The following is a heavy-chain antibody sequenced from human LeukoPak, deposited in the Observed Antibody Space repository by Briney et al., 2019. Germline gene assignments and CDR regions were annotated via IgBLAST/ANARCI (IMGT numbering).Heavy chain of an antibody. J-gene: IGHJ4*02. CDR3: ARARASGYYGAVDY. V-gene: IGHV4-59*01. Sequence: SETLSLTCTVSGASISDYYWSWIRPPPGKGLEWIGYIYYSGSSNYNPSLKSRVTISVDTSKNQFSLKLSSVTAADTAVYYCARARASGYYGAVDYWGQGTLVTVSS. CDR2: IYYSGSS. CDR1: GASISDYY. D-gene: IGHD3-22*01.